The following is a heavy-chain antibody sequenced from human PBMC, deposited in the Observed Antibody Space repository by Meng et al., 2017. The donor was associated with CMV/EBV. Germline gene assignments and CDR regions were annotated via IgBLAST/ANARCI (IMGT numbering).Heavy chain of an antibody. CDR3: AKDTIFGVDLNYYGMDV. CDR1: GFTFSSYA. J-gene: IGHJ6*02. D-gene: IGHD3-3*01. Sequence: GESLKISCAASGFTFSSYAMHWVRQAPGKGLEWVAVISYDGSNKYYADSVKGRFTTSRDNSKNTLYLQMNSLRAEDTAVYYCAKDTIFGVDLNYYGMDVWGQGTTVTVSS. V-gene: IGHV3-30*04. CDR2: ISYDGSNK.